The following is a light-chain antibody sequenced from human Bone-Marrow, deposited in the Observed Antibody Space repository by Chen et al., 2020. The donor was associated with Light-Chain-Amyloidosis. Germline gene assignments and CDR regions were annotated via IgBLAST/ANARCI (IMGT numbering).Light chain of an antibody. Sequence: SYVLTQPSSVSVAPGQTATIACGGNNIGSTSGHWYQQTPGQAPRLVVYDDSDRPSGIPERVSGSISGNTATLTSSRGEAGDEADYYGQVWDRSSGRPVFGGGTKLTVL. J-gene: IGLJ3*02. CDR1: NIGSTS. CDR3: QVWDRSSGRPV. CDR2: DDS. V-gene: IGLV3-21*02.